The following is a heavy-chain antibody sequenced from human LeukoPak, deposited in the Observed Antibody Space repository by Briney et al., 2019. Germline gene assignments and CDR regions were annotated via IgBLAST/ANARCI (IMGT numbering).Heavy chain of an antibody. D-gene: IGHD3-22*01. CDR2: ISYDGSNK. V-gene: IGHV3-30*04. J-gene: IGHJ6*02. CDR1: GFTFSSYA. Sequence: PGRSLRLSCAASGFTFSSYAMHWVRQAPGKGLEWVAVISYDGSNKYYADSVKGRFTISGDNSKNTLYLQMNSLRAEDTAVYYCARDRDSSATVMDVWGQGTTVTVSS. CDR3: ARDRDSSATVMDV.